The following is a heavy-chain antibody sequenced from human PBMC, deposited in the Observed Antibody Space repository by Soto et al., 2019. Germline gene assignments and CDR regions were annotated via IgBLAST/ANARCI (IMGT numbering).Heavy chain of an antibody. CDR1: GFSFSTYG. D-gene: IGHD1-26*01. CDR2: ISNDGSNK. CDR3: VKGFGNYWAFDY. J-gene: IGHJ4*02. V-gene: IGHV3-30*18. Sequence: QVHLVESGGGVVQPGRSLRLSCAASGFSFSTYGMHWVRQAPAKGLEWVAFISNDGSNKYYADSVKGRFTISRDNSKNTLYLQMNSLRAEDTAVYYCVKGFGNYWAFDYWGQGTLVTVSS.